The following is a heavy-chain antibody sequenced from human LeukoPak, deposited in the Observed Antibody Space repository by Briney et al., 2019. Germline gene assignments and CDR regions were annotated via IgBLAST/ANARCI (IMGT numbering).Heavy chain of an antibody. D-gene: IGHD3-22*01. V-gene: IGHV4-59*12. CDR2: IYYSGST. CDR1: GGSISSYY. Sequence: PSETLSLTCTVSGGSISSYYWSWIRQPPGKGLEWIGYIYYSGSTNYNPSLKSRVTISVDTSKNQFSLKLSSVTAADTAVYYCARGSYYYNRSGYSNWFDPWGQGTLVTVSS. CDR3: ARGSYYYNRSGYSNWFDP. J-gene: IGHJ5*02.